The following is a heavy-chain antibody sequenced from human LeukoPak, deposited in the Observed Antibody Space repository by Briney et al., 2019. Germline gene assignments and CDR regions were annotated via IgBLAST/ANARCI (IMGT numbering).Heavy chain of an antibody. V-gene: IGHV3-48*04. CDR1: GFTFSSYS. CDR2: ISSSSSSI. J-gene: IGHJ4*02. D-gene: IGHD5-24*01. CDR3: ASGSRDGYNYRFDY. Sequence: GGSLRLSCEASGFTFSSYSMNWVRQAPGKGLEWVSYISSSSSSIYYADSVKGRFTISRDNAKNSLYLQMNSLRAEDTAVYYCASGSRDGYNYRFDYWGQGTLVTVSS.